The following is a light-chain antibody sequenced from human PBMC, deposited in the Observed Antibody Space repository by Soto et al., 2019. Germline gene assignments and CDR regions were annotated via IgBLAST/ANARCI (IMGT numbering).Light chain of an antibody. CDR2: GAS. CDR1: QTVRNNS. V-gene: IGKV3-20*01. J-gene: IGKJ5*01. Sequence: EFVLTQSPGTLSLSPGERATLSCRASQTVRNNSLAWYQQKVGRAPRVLIYGASNRATGIPDRFSGSGSGTDFTLTINRLEPEDFAVYFCQQYGSSPRTVGQGTRLEI. CDR3: QQYGSSPRT.